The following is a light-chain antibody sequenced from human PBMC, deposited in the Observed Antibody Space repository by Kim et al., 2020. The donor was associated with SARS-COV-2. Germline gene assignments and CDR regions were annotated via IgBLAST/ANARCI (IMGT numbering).Light chain of an antibody. CDR1: TSNIGTNY. Sequence: QSVLTQPPSVSAAPGQKVTISCSGSTSNIGTNYVSWYQQLPGKAPKLLIYDSNERPSGIPDRFSASKSGTSATLGITGLQTGDEAVYYCGTWDGSLSAGVFGGGTQLTVL. J-gene: IGLJ2*01. CDR3: GTWDGSLSAGV. CDR2: DSN. V-gene: IGLV1-51*01.